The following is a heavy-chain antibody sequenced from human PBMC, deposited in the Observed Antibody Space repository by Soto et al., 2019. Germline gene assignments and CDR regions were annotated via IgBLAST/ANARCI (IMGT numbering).Heavy chain of an antibody. V-gene: IGHV3-48*02. CDR2: ISSGSGSI. D-gene: IGHD3-22*01. Sequence: EVQLVESGGGLVQPGGSRRVSCAASGFSFSNYAMNWVRQAPGKGLEWVSCISSGSGSIFYADSVKGRFTISRDDAKNSLYMQMNTLRDEDTAVYYCVRDDRWAFDFWGQGTMVTVSS. CDR1: GFSFSNYA. CDR3: VRDDRWAFDF. J-gene: IGHJ3*01.